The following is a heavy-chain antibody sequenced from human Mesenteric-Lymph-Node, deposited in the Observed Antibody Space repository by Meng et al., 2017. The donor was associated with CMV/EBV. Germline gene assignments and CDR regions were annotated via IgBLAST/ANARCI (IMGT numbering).Heavy chain of an antibody. J-gene: IGHJ4*02. V-gene: IGHV4-34*01. Sequence: LHLWGAGLLKPAETLSVTSAVYGGSFSGYYWNWIRQSPEKGLEWIGEINHSGSTTYNPSFTSRIIISVDTSTNQISLNMSSVTAADTAVYYCARGSSYDILTGYFDYWGQGALVTVSS. CDR1: GGSFSGYY. D-gene: IGHD3-9*01. CDR3: ARGSSYDILTGYFDY. CDR2: INHSGST.